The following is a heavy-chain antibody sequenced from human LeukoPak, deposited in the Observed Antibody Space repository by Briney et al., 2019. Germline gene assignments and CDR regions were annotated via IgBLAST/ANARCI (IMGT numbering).Heavy chain of an antibody. V-gene: IGHV3-48*04. CDR2: ISSSGSTI. D-gene: IGHD3-10*02. CDR3: AELGITMIGGV. J-gene: IGHJ6*04. Sequence: GGSLRLSCAASGFTFSGYSMNWVRQAPGKGLEWVSYISSSGSTIYYADSVKGRFTISRDNAKNSLYLQMNSLRAEDTAVYYCAELGITMIGGVWGKGTTVTISS. CDR1: GFTFSGYS.